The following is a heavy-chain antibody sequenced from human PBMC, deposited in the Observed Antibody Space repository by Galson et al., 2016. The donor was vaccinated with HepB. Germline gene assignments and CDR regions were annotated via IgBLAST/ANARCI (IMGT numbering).Heavy chain of an antibody. D-gene: IGHD2-15*01. V-gene: IGHV4-59*12. CDR3: ARIRSNWFDV. Sequence: SETLSLTCTVSGGHISTYYWSWIRQPPGMGLEWIGYMYHTGSFNYNPSLKSRVTISVDTSKNQVSLSLSSVTAADPAVYYCARIRSNWFDVWRPGTLVTVSS. J-gene: IGHJ5*02. CDR2: MYHTGSF. CDR1: GGHISTYY.